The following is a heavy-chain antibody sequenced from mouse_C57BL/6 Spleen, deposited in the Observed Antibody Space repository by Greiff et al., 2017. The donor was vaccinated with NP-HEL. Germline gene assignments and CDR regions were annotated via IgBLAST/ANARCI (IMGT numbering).Heavy chain of an antibody. V-gene: IGHV1-59*01. Sequence: VQLQQPGAELVRPGTSVKLSCKASGYTFTSYWMHWVKQRPGQGLEWIGVIDPSDSYTNYNQKFKGKATLTVDTSSSTAYMQLSSLTSEDSAVYYCARGIYYYGSSYYYAMDYWGQGTSVTVSS. CDR2: IDPSDSYT. CDR3: ARGIYYYGSSYYYAMDY. CDR1: GYTFTSYW. J-gene: IGHJ4*01. D-gene: IGHD1-1*01.